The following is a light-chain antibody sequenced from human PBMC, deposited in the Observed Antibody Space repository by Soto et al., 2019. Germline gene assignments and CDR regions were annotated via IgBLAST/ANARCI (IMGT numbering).Light chain of an antibody. Sequence: EVVMTQSPAILSVSPGERATLSCRASQSVDISLAWYQQKPGQAPRLLIYGASTRATDMPGTFSGRGSGTEFTLTISSLRPEDFAVYYCQQYRSWPRTFGQGTKVDIK. V-gene: IGKV3-15*01. CDR1: QSVDIS. CDR2: GAS. CDR3: QQYRSWPRT. J-gene: IGKJ1*01.